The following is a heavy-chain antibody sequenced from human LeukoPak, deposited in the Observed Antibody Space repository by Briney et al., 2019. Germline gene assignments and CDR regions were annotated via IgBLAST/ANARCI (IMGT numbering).Heavy chain of an antibody. Sequence: GGALRLSCAASRFNFSTYGMHWVRQAPGKGLEYVSAISSDGGSTYYADSVKGRFIISRDNSKNTLYLHMSSLRAEDTAVYYCVKSASSYGANWFDPWGQGTLVTVSS. CDR1: RFNFSTYG. D-gene: IGHD4/OR15-4a*01. CDR3: VKSASSYGANWFDP. V-gene: IGHV3-64D*09. CDR2: ISSDGGST. J-gene: IGHJ5*02.